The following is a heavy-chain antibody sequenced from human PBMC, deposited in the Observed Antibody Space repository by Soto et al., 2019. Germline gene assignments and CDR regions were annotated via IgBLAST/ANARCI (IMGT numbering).Heavy chain of an antibody. Sequence: GGSLGLCCAASGFTFSTCSLTWVRQAPGKGLEWVSSISGSSNYIHYADSVKGRFTISRDNAKNSLFLQMNSVRAEDTAVYYCARGTQATIVQSPGVGYWGQGTLVTVSS. CDR1: GFTFSTCS. D-gene: IGHD2-21*01. CDR2: ISGSSNYI. CDR3: ARGTQATIVQSPGVGY. J-gene: IGHJ4*02. V-gene: IGHV3-21*01.